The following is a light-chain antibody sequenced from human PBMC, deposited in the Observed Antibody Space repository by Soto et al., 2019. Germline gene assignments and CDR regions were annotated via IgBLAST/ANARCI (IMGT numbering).Light chain of an antibody. CDR1: RSDVGSYNR. CDR3: SSYTSSNTLI. CDR2: EGT. Sequence: QSALTQPPSVSGSPGQSVTISCAGNRSDVGSYNRVSWYHQTPGTAPKLMIYEGTNRPSGVPDRGSGSKSGNTASLAIFGLQGEDEADYYCSSYTSSNTLIFGGGTKLTGL. J-gene: IGLJ2*01. V-gene: IGLV2-18*02.